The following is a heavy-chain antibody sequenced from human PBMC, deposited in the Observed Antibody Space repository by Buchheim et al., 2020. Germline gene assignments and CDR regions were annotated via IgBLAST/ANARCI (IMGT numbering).Heavy chain of an antibody. D-gene: IGHD3-22*01. CDR1: GASISDYY. Sequence: QVQLQESGPGLVKPSETLSLTCTVSGASISDYYWTWIRQPAGKGLEWIGRTYTSGSINYNPSLKSRVTISVDTSTNQISLKVRSVTAADTAVYYCARGGYYYESTSWGQGTL. J-gene: IGHJ5*02. V-gene: IGHV4-4*07. CDR2: TYTSGSI. CDR3: ARGGYYYESTS.